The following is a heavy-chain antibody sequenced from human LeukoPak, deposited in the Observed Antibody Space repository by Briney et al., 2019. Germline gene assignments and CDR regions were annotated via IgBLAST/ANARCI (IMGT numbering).Heavy chain of an antibody. CDR3: AKERYSSSSLFAVTPFDY. J-gene: IGHJ4*02. CDR2: IRCDGSDR. V-gene: IGHV3-30*02. D-gene: IGHD6-13*01. CDR1: EFTFSSYG. Sequence: GGSLRLSCVASEFTFSSYGMHWVRQAPGKGLEWVAYIRCDGSDRYYADSVKGRFTISRDNSKNTLYLQMNSLRAGDTAVYYCAKERYSSSSLFAVTPFDYWGQGTRITVSS.